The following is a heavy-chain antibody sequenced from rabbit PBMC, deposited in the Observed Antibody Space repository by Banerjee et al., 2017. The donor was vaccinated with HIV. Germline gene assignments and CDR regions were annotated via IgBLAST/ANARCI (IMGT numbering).Heavy chain of an antibody. D-gene: IGHD4-2*01. V-gene: IGHV1S45*01. CDR3: ARDAAESYAYYFGL. J-gene: IGHJ4*01. CDR2: IYVDSSGST. CDR1: GFSFSSSYY. Sequence: QQQLEESGGGLVQPEGSLTLTCTASGFSFSSSYYMCWVRQAPGKGLEWIGCIYVDSSGSTYYASWAKGRFTISKTSSTTVTLQMTSLTAADTATYFCARDAAESYAYYFGLWGQGTLVTVS.